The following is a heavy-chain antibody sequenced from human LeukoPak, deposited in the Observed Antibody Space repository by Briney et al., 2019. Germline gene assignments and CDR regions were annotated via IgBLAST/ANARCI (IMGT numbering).Heavy chain of an antibody. J-gene: IGHJ4*02. Sequence: ASVKVSCKASGYTFTSYGISWVRRAPGQGLEWMGWIGAYNGNTNYAQKLQGRVTMTTDASTSTAYMELRSLRSDDTAVYYCARDGYNYPFDYWGQGTLVTVSS. D-gene: IGHD5-24*01. CDR2: IGAYNGNT. V-gene: IGHV1-18*01. CDR3: ARDGYNYPFDY. CDR1: GYTFTSYG.